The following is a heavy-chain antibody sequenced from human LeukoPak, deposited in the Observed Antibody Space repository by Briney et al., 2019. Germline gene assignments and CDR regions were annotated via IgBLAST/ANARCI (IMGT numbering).Heavy chain of an antibody. CDR2: ISSSSSTI. V-gene: IGHV3-48*01. D-gene: IGHD3-10*01. CDR3: AREPPVRGVITHYYHYYGMDV. J-gene: IGHJ6*02. CDR1: GFTFSSYS. Sequence: PGGSLRLSCAASGFTFSSYSMNWLRQAPGKGLEWVSYISSSSSTIYYADSVKGRFTISRDNAKNSLYLQMNSLRAEDTAVYYCAREPPVRGVITHYYHYYGMDVWGQGTTVTVSS.